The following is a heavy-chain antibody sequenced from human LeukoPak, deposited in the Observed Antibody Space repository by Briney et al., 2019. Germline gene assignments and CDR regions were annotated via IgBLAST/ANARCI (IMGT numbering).Heavy chain of an antibody. Sequence: GGSLRLSCAASGFTFSNYWMNWVRQAPGKGLEWVANIKQDGSETYYVDSVKGRFTISRDNAKNSLYLQMNSLRAEDTAVYYCARGTGRLYYYYYYMDVWGKGTTVTVSS. CDR3: ARGTGRLYYYYYYMDV. V-gene: IGHV3-7*01. CDR1: GFTFSNYW. CDR2: IKQDGSET. D-gene: IGHD1-14*01. J-gene: IGHJ6*03.